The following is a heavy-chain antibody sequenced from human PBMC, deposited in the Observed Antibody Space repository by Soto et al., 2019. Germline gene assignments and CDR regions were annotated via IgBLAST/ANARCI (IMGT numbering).Heavy chain of an antibody. Sequence: GGSLRLSCAASGFTVSSNYMSWVRQAPGKGLEWVSGIYSGGSTYYADSVKGRFIISRDNSKNTLYLQMSSLRAEDTAVYYCARETLYYGMDVWGQGTTVTVSS. V-gene: IGHV3-53*01. CDR3: ARETLYYGMDV. J-gene: IGHJ6*02. CDR2: IYSGGST. CDR1: GFTVSSNY.